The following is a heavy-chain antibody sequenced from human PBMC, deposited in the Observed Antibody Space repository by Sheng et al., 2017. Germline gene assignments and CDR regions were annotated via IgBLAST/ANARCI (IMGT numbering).Heavy chain of an antibody. D-gene: IGHD1-26*01. CDR2: IIPILGIA. CDR3: ARDQWGVTQFGY. V-gene: IGHV1-69*08. Sequence: QVQLVQSGAEVKKPGSSVKVSCKASGGTFSSYTISWVRQAPGQGLEWMGRIIPILGIANYAQKFQGRVTITADKSTSTAYMELSSLRSEDTAVYYCARDQWGVTQFGYWGQGTLVTVSS. J-gene: IGHJ4*02. CDR1: GGTFSSYT.